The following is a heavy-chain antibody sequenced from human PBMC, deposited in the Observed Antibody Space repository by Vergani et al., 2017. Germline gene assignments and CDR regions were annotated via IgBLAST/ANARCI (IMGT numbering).Heavy chain of an antibody. Sequence: QLQLQESGPGLVKPSETLSLTCTVSGGSISSSSYYWGWIRQAPGKGLEWIGSIYYSGSTYYTPSLKSRVTISVDTSKNQFSLKLSSVTAADTAVYYCARHGDIVVVPAASFDYWGQGTLVTVSS. J-gene: IGHJ4*02. CDR1: GGSISSSSYY. V-gene: IGHV4-39*01. CDR2: IYYSGST. D-gene: IGHD2-2*01. CDR3: ARHGDIVVVPAASFDY.